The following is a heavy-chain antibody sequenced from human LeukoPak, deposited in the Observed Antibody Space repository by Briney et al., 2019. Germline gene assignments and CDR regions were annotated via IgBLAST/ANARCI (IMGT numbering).Heavy chain of an antibody. J-gene: IGHJ4*02. V-gene: IGHV3-30*03. CDR2: ISYDGSNK. CDR1: GFTFSSYG. Sequence: GGSLRLSCAASGFTFSSYGMHWVRQAPGKGLEWVAVISYDGSNKYYADSVKGRFTISRDNSKNTLYLQMNSLRAEDTAVYYCAIDRLLDYWGQGTLVTVSS. D-gene: IGHD5/OR15-5a*01. CDR3: AIDRLLDY.